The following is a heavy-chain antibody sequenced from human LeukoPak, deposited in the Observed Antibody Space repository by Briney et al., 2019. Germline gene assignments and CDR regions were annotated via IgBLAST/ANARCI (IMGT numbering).Heavy chain of an antibody. V-gene: IGHV4-4*07. CDR1: GGSINSYY. Sequence: SETLSLTCTLSGGSINSYYWSWIRQPAGEGLEWIGRIYSSGSTNYNPSLKSRVTMSVDTSKNQFSLRLSSVTAADTAVYYCARAGSWSGPLGYWGQGTLVTVSS. CDR3: ARAGSWSGPLGY. J-gene: IGHJ4*02. D-gene: IGHD3-3*01. CDR2: IYSSGST.